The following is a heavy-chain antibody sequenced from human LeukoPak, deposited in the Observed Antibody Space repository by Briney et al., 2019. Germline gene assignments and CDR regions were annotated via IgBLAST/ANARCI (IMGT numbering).Heavy chain of an antibody. CDR3: ARDALAMSSYFDY. D-gene: IGHD3-10*01. CDR1: GYTFTSYS. CDR2: IVSSGGIT. J-gene: IGHJ4*02. Sequence: ASLKDSSKPPGYTFTSYSLYCVPHAPVQRLQWLATIVSSGGITSYAQKFQGRVTMSRDTSTSTVYMELSSLTSEDTGVYYCARDALAMSSYFDYWGQGTLVTVSS. V-gene: IGHV1-46*01.